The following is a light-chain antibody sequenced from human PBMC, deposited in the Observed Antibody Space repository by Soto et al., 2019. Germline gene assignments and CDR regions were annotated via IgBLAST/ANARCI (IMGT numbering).Light chain of an antibody. CDR3: SSYTSSSTVV. Sequence: QSALTQPASVSGSPGQSITISCTGTSSDIGVYKYVSWYQQHPGKAPNLMIYEVSTRPSGVSNLFSGSTSGNTASLTISELQGEDEADYYCSSYTSSSTVVVGGGTEVTVL. CDR2: EVS. CDR1: SSDIGVYKY. J-gene: IGLJ2*01. V-gene: IGLV2-14*01.